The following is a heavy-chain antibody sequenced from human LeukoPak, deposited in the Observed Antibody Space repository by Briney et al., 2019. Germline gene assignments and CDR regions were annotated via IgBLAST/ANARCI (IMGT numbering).Heavy chain of an antibody. CDR3: ARDGGYCSSTSCYPLAAFDYYYYYGMDV. CDR1: GFTFSTYG. Sequence: PGGSLRLSCAAPGFTFSTYGFHWVRQAPGEGLEWATFISNDGITRYYADSVKGRFTISRDNSKNTLYLQMNSLRAEDTAVYYCARDGGYCSSTSCYPLAAFDYYYYYGMDVWGQGTTVTVSS. D-gene: IGHD2-2*01. J-gene: IGHJ6*02. V-gene: IGHV3-30*02. CDR2: ISNDGITR.